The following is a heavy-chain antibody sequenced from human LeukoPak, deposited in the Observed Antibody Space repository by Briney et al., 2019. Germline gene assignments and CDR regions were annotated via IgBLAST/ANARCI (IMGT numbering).Heavy chain of an antibody. CDR1: GYTFTTYY. J-gene: IGHJ4*02. D-gene: IGHD7-27*01. CDR3: ARGGGPGDYPFDF. CDR2: INPRGGST. Sequence: ASVKVSCKASGYTFTTYYMHWVRQAPGQGLEWVGIINPRGGSTTYAQKFQGRVTMTRDTSTSTVYMELSSLKSDDTAVYYCARGGGPGDYPFDFWGQGTLVTVSS. V-gene: IGHV1-46*01.